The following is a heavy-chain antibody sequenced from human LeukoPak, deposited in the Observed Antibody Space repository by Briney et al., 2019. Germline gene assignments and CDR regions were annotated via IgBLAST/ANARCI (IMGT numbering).Heavy chain of an antibody. Sequence: GGSLRLSCAASGFTFSSYAMHWVRQAPGKGLEWVAVISYDGSNKYYADSVKGRFTISRDNSKNTLYLQMNSLRAEDTAVYYCAILTSGVSAATNFDYWGQGTLVTVSS. CDR1: GFTFSSYA. CDR2: ISYDGSNK. D-gene: IGHD2-2*01. CDR3: AILTSGVSAATNFDY. V-gene: IGHV3-30-3*01. J-gene: IGHJ4*02.